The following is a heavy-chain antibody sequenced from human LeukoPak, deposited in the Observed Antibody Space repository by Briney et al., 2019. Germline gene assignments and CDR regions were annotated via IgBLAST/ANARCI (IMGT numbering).Heavy chain of an antibody. D-gene: IGHD2-2*01. Sequence: SETLSLTCAVYGGSFSGYYWSWIRQPPGKGLEWIGYIYYSGSTYYNPSLKSRVTISVDTSKNQFSLKLSSVTAADTAVYYCARDQCSSTSCQLQNWFDPWGQGTLVTVSS. CDR2: IYYSGST. CDR3: ARDQCSSTSCQLQNWFDP. J-gene: IGHJ5*02. CDR1: GGSFSGYY. V-gene: IGHV4-30-4*08.